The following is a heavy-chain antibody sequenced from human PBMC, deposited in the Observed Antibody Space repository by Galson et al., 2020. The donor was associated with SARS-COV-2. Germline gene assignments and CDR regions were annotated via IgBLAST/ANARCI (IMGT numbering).Heavy chain of an antibody. V-gene: IGHV5-51*01. CDR1: GYSFPIYW. CDR3: VREGVRNAFDV. CDR2: IYPGDSET. D-gene: IGHD3-10*01. J-gene: IGHJ3*01. Sequence: HGESLKISCQASGYSFPIYWIAWVRQMPGKGLEWMGIIYPGDSETKYSPSFQGQVTISADKSISTAYLQRSSLKASDTAMYYCVREGVRNAFDVWGQGTMVSVSS.